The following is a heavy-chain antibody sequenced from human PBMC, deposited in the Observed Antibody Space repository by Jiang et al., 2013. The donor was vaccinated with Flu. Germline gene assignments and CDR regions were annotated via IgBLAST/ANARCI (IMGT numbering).Heavy chain of an antibody. Sequence: SGAEVKKPGSSVKVSCKASGGTFNNYAITWVRQAPGQGLEWVGRIIPILGIVNYAQKFQGRVTITADKSTSTAYLELSSLRSEDTAVYYCARVYDSGDYEDYWGQGTLVTVSS. CDR3: ARVYDSGDYEDY. D-gene: IGHD3-22*01. J-gene: IGHJ4*02. V-gene: IGHV1-69*04. CDR2: IIPILGIV. CDR1: GGTFNNYA.